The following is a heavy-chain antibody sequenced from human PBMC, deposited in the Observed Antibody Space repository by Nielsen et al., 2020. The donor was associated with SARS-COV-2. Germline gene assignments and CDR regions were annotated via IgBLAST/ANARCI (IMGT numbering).Heavy chain of an antibody. CDR1: GYTFTSYG. D-gene: IGHD4-23*01. V-gene: IGHV1-46*01. CDR2: INPSGGST. J-gene: IGHJ5*02. CDR3: ARAGTTVAHWFDP. Sequence: DSVKVSCKASGYTFTSYGISWVRQAPGQGLEWMGIINPSGGSTSYAQKFQGRVTMTRDTSTSTVYMELSSLRSEDTAVYYCARAGTTVAHWFDPWGQGTLATVSS.